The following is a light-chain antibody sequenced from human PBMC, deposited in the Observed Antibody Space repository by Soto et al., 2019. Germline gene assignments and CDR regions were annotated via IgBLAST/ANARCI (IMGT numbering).Light chain of an antibody. CDR3: SSYTSSSPRV. CDR1: SSDVGGSNY. V-gene: IGLV2-14*01. CDR2: DVS. Sequence: QSALTQPASVSGSRGQSITISCNGTSSDVGGSNYVSWYQQHPGKAPKLMIYDVSNRPSGVSNRFSGSKSGNTASLTISGLQAEDEADYYCSSYTSSSPRVFGTGTKVTVL. J-gene: IGLJ1*01.